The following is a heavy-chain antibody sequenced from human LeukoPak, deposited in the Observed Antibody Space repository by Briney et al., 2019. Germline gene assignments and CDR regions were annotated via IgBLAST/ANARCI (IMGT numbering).Heavy chain of an antibody. CDR3: AKGSCSSTSCRIDY. J-gene: IGHJ4*02. D-gene: IGHD2-2*01. Sequence: GGSLRLSCAASGFTFSSYAMSWVRQAPGKGLEWVSPISGSGGSTYYADSVKGRFTISRDNSKNTLYLQMNSLRAEDTAVYYCAKGSCSSTSCRIDYWGQGTLVTVSS. CDR2: ISGSGGST. CDR1: GFTFSSYA. V-gene: IGHV3-23*01.